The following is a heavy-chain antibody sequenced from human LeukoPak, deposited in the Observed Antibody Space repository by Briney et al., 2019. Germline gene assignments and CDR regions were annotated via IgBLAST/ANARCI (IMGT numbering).Heavy chain of an antibody. V-gene: IGHV3-30*03. Sequence: GGSLRLSCAASGITFSSYIMNWVRQAPGKGLEWVAVISYDGSNKQYADSVKGRFIISRDNSKNTLYLQMNSLRLEDTAVYYCARGRSQGSSIAAAGTLDYWGQGTLVTVSP. CDR1: GITFSSYI. J-gene: IGHJ4*02. CDR3: ARGRSQGSSIAAAGTLDY. D-gene: IGHD6-13*01. CDR2: ISYDGSNK.